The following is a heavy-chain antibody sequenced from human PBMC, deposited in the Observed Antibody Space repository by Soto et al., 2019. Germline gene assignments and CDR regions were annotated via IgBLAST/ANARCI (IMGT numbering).Heavy chain of an antibody. D-gene: IGHD2-2*02. CDR3: AREYCSSTNCYMAGAFDI. J-gene: IGHJ3*02. V-gene: IGHV1-18*01. Sequence: QVQLVQSGAEVKKPGASVKVSCKASGYTFTSYGISWVRQAPGQGLEWMGWISAYNGNTNYAQKLQGRVTMTTDRATSTAYRELRSQRADDTAVYYCAREYCSSTNCYMAGAFDIWGQGTMVTVSS. CDR1: GYTFTSYG. CDR2: ISAYNGNT.